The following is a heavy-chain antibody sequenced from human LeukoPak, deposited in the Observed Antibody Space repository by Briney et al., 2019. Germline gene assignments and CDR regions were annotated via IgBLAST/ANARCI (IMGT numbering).Heavy chain of an antibody. CDR1: RGTFSSYA. CDR3: ARATVPAAIPYYYYMDV. J-gene: IGHJ6*03. V-gene: IGHV1-69*05. D-gene: IGHD2-2*01. CDR2: IIPIFGTA. Sequence: SVKVSCKASRGTFSSYAISWVRQAPGQGLEWMGGIIPIFGTANYAQKFQGRVTITTDESTSTAYMELSSLRSEDTAVYYCARATVPAAIPYYYYMDVWGKGTTVTVSS.